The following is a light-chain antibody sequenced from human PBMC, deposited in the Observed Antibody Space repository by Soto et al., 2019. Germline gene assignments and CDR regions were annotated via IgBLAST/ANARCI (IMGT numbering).Light chain of an antibody. CDR3: QQSYTTPLT. J-gene: IGKJ4*01. V-gene: IGKV1-39*01. Sequence: DIQMTQSPSSLSASVGDRVTITCQASQNINNYLNWYQHAPGRAPKLLIYRASTLQGGVPSRFSGSGSGTDFTLTISSLQPEDFATYYCQQSYTTPLTFGGGTKVDI. CDR2: RAS. CDR1: QNINNY.